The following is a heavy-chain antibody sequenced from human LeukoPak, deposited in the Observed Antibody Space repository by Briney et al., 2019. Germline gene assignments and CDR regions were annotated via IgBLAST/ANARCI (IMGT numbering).Heavy chain of an antibody. CDR1: GFIFDDYG. Sequence: GGSLRLSCAASGFIFDDYGMSWVRQAPGKGLEWGSGINWNGGSTGYGDSVKGRFTISRDNAKNSLYLQMNSLRAEDTALYYCARAFKYSMSGYYFDYWGQGTLVTVSS. D-gene: IGHD2-21*01. CDR2: INWNGGST. V-gene: IGHV3-20*04. J-gene: IGHJ4*02. CDR3: ARAFKYSMSGYYFDY.